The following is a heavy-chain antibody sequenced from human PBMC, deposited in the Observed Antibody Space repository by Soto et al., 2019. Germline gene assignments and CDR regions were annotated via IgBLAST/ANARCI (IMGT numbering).Heavy chain of an antibody. V-gene: IGHV1-46*01. J-gene: IGHJ6*02. CDR2: INSSGGST. Sequence: ASVKVSCKTSGYTFTSYYMHWLRQAPGQGPEWMGVINSSGGSTTYAQRFQGRVTMTRDTSTSTVYMELSSLRSEDTAVYYCAREGGIIAVPGVPYYCYGMDVWGQGTTVTVSS. D-gene: IGHD6-19*01. CDR3: AREGGIIAVPGVPYYCYGMDV. CDR1: GYTFTSYY.